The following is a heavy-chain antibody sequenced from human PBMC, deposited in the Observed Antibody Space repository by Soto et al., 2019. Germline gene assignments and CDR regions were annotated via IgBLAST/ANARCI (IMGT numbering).Heavy chain of an antibody. CDR3: VRFASSGWYTGGY. CDR1: GYTFTNYD. D-gene: IGHD6-19*01. V-gene: IGHV1-18*01. CDR2: ISPYSGNT. J-gene: IGHJ4*02. Sequence: QILLVQSGAEVKKPGASVKVSCKASGYTFTNYDIGSVRQAPGQGLEWMGWISPYSGNTKYAQKLQGRVTMTTDTSTTTAYMELRSLRSDDTAVFYCVRFASSGWYTGGYWGQGTLVTVSS.